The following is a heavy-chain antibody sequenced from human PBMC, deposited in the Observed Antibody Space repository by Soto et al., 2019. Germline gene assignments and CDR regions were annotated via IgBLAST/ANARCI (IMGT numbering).Heavy chain of an antibody. Sequence: SQTLSLTCAISGDSVSSNSAASNWIRQSPSRGLEWLGRTYYRSKWYNDYAVSVRSRITINPDTSKNQFSLQLNSVTPEDTAVYYCARAGMITGTKHFDYWGQGTLVTVSS. D-gene: IGHD1-7*01. V-gene: IGHV6-1*01. J-gene: IGHJ4*02. CDR2: TYYRSKWYN. CDR3: ARAGMITGTKHFDY. CDR1: GDSVSSNSAA.